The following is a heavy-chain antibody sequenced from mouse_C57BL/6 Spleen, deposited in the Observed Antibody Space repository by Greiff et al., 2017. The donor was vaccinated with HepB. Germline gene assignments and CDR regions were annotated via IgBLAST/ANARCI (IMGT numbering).Heavy chain of an antibody. V-gene: IGHV14-2*01. J-gene: IGHJ2*01. CDR2: IDPEDGET. CDR1: GFNIKDYY. CDR3: ARPGDYGSSYVHFDY. D-gene: IGHD1-1*01. Sequence: EVQLQQSGAELVKPGASVKLSCTASGFNIKDYYMHWVKQRTEQGLEWIGRIDPEDGETKYAPKFQGKATITADTASNAAYLQLSSLTSEDAAVYYCARPGDYGSSYVHFDYWGQGTTLTVSS.